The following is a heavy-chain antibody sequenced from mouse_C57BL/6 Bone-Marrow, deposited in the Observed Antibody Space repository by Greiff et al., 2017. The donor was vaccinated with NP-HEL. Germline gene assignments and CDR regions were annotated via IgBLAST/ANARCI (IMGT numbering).Heavy chain of an antibody. Sequence: VKLQQPGAELVKPGASVKLSCKASGYTFTSYWMHWVKQRPGRGLEWIGRIDPNSGGTKYNEKFKSKATLTVDKPSSTAYMQLSSLTSEDSAVYYEARRGKFITTVHHWYFDVWGTGTTVTVSS. V-gene: IGHV1-72*01. CDR3: ARRGKFITTVHHWYFDV. CDR2: IDPNSGGT. D-gene: IGHD1-1*01. CDR1: GYTFTSYW. J-gene: IGHJ1*03.